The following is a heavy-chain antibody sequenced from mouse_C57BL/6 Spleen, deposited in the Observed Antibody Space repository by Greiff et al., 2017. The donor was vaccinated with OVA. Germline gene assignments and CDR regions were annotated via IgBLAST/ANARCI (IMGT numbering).Heavy chain of an antibody. V-gene: IGHV1-50*01. D-gene: IGHD1-1*01. Sequence: QVQLKQPGAELVKPGASVKLSCKASGYTFTSYWMQWVKQRPGQGLEWIGEIDPSDSYTNYNQKFKGKATLTVDTSSSTAYMQLSSLTSEDSAVYYCARSTVVDYWYFDVWGTGTTVTVSS. CDR2: IDPSDSYT. CDR1: GYTFTSYW. CDR3: ARSTVVDYWYFDV. J-gene: IGHJ1*03.